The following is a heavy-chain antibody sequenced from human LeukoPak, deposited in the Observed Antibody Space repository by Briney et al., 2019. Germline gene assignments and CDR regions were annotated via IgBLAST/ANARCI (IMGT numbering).Heavy chain of an antibody. CDR2: FDPEDGET. D-gene: IGHD3-22*01. Sequence: ASVKVSCKVSGYALTELSMHWVRQAPGKGLEWMGGFDPEDGETIYAQKFQGRVTMTEDTSTDTAYMELSRLRSDDTAVYYCAQGRNYYDSSGYTDAFDIWGQGTMVTVSS. CDR3: AQGRNYYDSSGYTDAFDI. J-gene: IGHJ3*02. CDR1: GYALTELS. V-gene: IGHV1-24*01.